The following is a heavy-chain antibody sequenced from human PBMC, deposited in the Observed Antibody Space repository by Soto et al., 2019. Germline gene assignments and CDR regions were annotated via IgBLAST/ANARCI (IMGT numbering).Heavy chain of an antibody. CDR3: ASTVFGVDDTPGAFDI. Sequence: SVKVSCKASGRTFSSYTISWVRQAPGQGREWMGRSIPILGIANYAQKFQGRVTITADKSTSTAYMELSSLRSEDTAVYYCASTVFGVDDTPGAFDIWGQGTMVTVSS. V-gene: IGHV1-69*02. CDR2: SIPILGIA. J-gene: IGHJ3*02. D-gene: IGHD3-3*01. CDR1: GRTFSSYT.